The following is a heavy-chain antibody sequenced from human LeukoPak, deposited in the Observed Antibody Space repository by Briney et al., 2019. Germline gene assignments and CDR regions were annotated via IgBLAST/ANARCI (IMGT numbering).Heavy chain of an antibody. Sequence: SETLSLTCNASGYSISSGYYWGWIRQPPGKGLEWIGSIYHSGSTYYNPSLRSRVTISLDTSMNQFSLKLSSVTAPDTAVYFCAKTRSSWYSGVAFDMWGQGAMVTVSS. V-gene: IGHV4-38-2*02. D-gene: IGHD6-13*01. CDR2: IYHSGST. CDR3: AKTRSSWYSGVAFDM. CDR1: GYSISSGYY. J-gene: IGHJ3*02.